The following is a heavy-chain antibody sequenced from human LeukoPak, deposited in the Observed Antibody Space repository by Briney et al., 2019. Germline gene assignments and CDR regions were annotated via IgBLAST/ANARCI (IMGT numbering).Heavy chain of an antibody. CDR1: GGSISSYY. V-gene: IGHV4-4*09. CDR3: ARHCSGGSCYPPSYYYYMDV. J-gene: IGHJ6*03. CDR2: IYTSGNT. D-gene: IGHD2-15*01. Sequence: SETLSLTCTVSGGSISSYYWSWIRQPPGKGLEWIGYIYTSGNTNYNPSLKSRVTISVDTSKNQFSLKLKSVTAADTAVYYCARHCSGGSCYPPSYYYYMDVWGKGTTVTVSS.